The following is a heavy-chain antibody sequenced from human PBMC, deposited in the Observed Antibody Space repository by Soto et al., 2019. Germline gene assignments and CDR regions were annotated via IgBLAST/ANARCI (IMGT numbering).Heavy chain of an antibody. Sequence: PGGSLRLSCEASGFSFSSSAMNWVRQAPGKGLVWVSRIYSDGSGTMYADSVKGRFTISRDNAKSTLYLQMNSLRAEDTAVYYCATLNSFGSDYWGRGTLVTVSS. CDR2: IYSDGSGT. V-gene: IGHV3-74*03. J-gene: IGHJ4*02. CDR1: GFSFSSSA. D-gene: IGHD5-18*01. CDR3: ATLNSFGSDY.